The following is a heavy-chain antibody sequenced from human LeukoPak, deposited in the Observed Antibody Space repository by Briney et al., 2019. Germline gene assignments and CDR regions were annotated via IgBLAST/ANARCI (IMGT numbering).Heavy chain of an antibody. V-gene: IGHV3-21*01. J-gene: IGHJ4*02. D-gene: IGHD2-8*01. CDR2: ISSSSSYI. CDR1: GFTLSSDS. CDR3: ARDIPPFGTNGVHGVERDY. Sequence: PGGSLRLSCAAYGFTLSSDSRNTVRQAPGKGLEWVSSISSSSSYIYYADSVKGRFTISRDNAKNSLYLQMNSLRAEDTAVYYCARDIPPFGTNGVHGVERDYWGQGTLVTVSS.